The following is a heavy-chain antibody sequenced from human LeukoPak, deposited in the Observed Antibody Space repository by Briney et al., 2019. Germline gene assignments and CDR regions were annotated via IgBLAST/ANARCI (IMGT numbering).Heavy chain of an antibody. D-gene: IGHD6-19*01. CDR1: AYTFSNYL. Sequence: ASVKVSCKASAYTFSNYLIHWVRQAPGQGLEWMGIIDPKSGSTDYTQKFQGRVSMTRDTSTSTVYMELSSLRSEDTAVYYCARVGWSDSGWYVGDWGQGTLVTVSS. J-gene: IGHJ4*02. V-gene: IGHV1-46*01. CDR3: ARVGWSDSGWYVGD. CDR2: IDPKSGST.